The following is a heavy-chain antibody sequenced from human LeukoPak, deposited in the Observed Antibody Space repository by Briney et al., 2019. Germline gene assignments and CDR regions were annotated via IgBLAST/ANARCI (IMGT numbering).Heavy chain of an antibody. J-gene: IGHJ6*02. V-gene: IGHV3-30-3*01. D-gene: IGHD3-22*01. CDR1: GFTFSGYA. CDR2: ISYDGSKK. CDR3: ARDRYYYDSSGYWGREEDYYYYYGMDV. Sequence: PGGSLRLSCAASGFTFSGYAMHWVRQAPGKGLEWVAVISYDGSKKYYADSVKGRFTMFRDNAKNTLYLQMDSLRAEDTAVYYCARDRYYYDSSGYWGREEDYYYYYGMDVWGQGATVTVSS.